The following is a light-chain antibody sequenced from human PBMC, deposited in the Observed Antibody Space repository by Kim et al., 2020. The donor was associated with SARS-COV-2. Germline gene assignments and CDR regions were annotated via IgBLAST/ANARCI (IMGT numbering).Light chain of an antibody. V-gene: IGKV3-15*01. CDR3: HQYNNWPYT. J-gene: IGKJ2*01. CDR2: GAS. CDR1: QSVRSN. Sequence: EIVMTQSPATLSVSPGQRATLSCRASQSVRSNVVWYQQKPGQAPRLLIYGASTRATGIPARFSGSGSGTEFTLTISSLQSEEFAVYYCHQYNNWPYTFGQGTKLEI.